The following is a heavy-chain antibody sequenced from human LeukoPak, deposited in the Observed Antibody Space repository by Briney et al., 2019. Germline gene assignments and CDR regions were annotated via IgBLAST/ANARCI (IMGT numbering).Heavy chain of an antibody. D-gene: IGHD6-13*01. J-gene: IGHJ5*02. CDR3: ARGRVLGRQQLVSFEGVGFDP. CDR2: IIPIFGTA. CDR1: GGTFSSYA. V-gene: IGHV1-69*13. Sequence: ASVKVSCKASGGTFSSYAISWVRQAPGQGLEWMGGIIPIFGTANYAQKFQGRVTITADESTSTAYMELSSLRSEDTAVYYCARGRVLGRQQLVSFEGVGFDPWGQGTLVTVSS.